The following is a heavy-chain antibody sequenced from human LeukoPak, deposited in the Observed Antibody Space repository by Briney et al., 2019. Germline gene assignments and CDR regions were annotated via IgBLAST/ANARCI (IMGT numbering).Heavy chain of an antibody. CDR1: GFTFDGYG. V-gene: IGHV3-20*04. CDR3: ARLGGDHYYFDY. CDR2: INWNGGST. Sequence: GGSLRLSCAASGFTFDGYGMSWVRQAPGKGLEWVSGINWNGGSTVYADSVKGRFTISRDNAKNSLYLQMNSLRAEDTALYYCARLGGDHYYFDYWGQGTLVTVSS. J-gene: IGHJ4*02. D-gene: IGHD3-16*01.